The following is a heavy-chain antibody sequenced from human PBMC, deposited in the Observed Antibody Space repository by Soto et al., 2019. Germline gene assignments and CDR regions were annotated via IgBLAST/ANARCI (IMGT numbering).Heavy chain of an antibody. V-gene: IGHV3-15*07. CDR1: GFNFKNAW. CDR2: IKNETDGGTT. J-gene: IGHJ4*02. CDR3: TTLLTY. D-gene: IGHD3-9*01. Sequence: EVQQVESGGGLVKPGGSLRLSCAASGFNFKNAWMNWVRQAPGKGLEWVGGIKNETDGGTTDYAAPVKGRFTISRYDSKSTLFLTRNCLNTEDTGVYYGTTLLTYWGQGTPVTVSS.